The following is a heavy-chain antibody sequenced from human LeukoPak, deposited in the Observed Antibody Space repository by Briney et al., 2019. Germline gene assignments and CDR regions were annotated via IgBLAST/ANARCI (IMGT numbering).Heavy chain of an antibody. CDR1: GDSISSGGNY. D-gene: IGHD5-12*01. V-gene: IGHV4-31*03. CDR3: ARWGKSGYASGYFDY. CDR2: IYYSGST. Sequence: SETLSLTCTVSGDSISSGGNYWSWLRQHPGKGLEWIGYIYYSGSTYYNPSLKSRLTISVDTSKNQFSLKLSSVTDADTAVYYCARWGKSGYASGYFDYWGEGTQVTVSS. J-gene: IGHJ4*02.